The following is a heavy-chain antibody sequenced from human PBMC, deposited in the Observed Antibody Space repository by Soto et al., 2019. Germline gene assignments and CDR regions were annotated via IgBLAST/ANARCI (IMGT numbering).Heavy chain of an antibody. J-gene: IGHJ4*02. V-gene: IGHV1-69*12. CDR2: IIPVFDTV. CDR1: GGTFSTYA. D-gene: IGHD4-17*01. Sequence: QVQLVQSGAEVKKPGSTVKVSCKASGGTFSTYAVTWVRQAPGQGLEWMGGIIPVFDTVNCAQKFQGRVTITADESTSTAYMELSSLRSEDTAVYYCARGDYGDYPFDYWGQGTLITVSS. CDR3: ARGDYGDYPFDY.